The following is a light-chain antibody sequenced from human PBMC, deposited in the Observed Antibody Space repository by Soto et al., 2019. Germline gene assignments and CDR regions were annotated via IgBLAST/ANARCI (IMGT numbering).Light chain of an antibody. CDR1: QNVRNN. V-gene: IGKV3-20*01. Sequence: EIVMTQSPATLSVSPGEGATLFCRASQNVRNNLAWYQQKPGLAPRLLIYGASSRATGIPDRFSGSGSGTDSTLTISRLEPEDFAVYYCQQYGSSGTFGQGTKVDIK. J-gene: IGKJ1*01. CDR3: QQYGSSGT. CDR2: GAS.